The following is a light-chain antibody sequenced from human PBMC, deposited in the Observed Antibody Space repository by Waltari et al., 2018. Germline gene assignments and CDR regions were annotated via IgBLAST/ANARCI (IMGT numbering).Light chain of an antibody. J-gene: IGKJ4*01. CDR2: YAS. CDR1: QDISSY. V-gene: IGKV1-16*01. Sequence: DIQMTQSPSSLSASVGDTVTITCRASQDISSYLTWYQQKPGKAPKPLIYYASNLESGVLSRFSGSGSGTEFSLTISSLQPEDFATYYCQQYNSAPLTFGGGTKVEIK. CDR3: QQYNSAPLT.